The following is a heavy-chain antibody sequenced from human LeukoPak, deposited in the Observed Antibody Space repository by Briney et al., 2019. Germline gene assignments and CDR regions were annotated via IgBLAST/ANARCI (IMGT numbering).Heavy chain of an antibody. D-gene: IGHD3-10*01. J-gene: IGHJ4*02. CDR1: GYSFTSYD. V-gene: IGHV1-69*05. CDR2: IIPIFGTP. Sequence: ASVKVSCKASGYSFTSYDISWVRQAPGQGLEWMGGIIPIFGTPNYAQKFQGRVTITTDESTSTAYMELSSLRSEDTAVYSCASSMVRGIYPPFDYWGQGTLVTVSS. CDR3: ASSMVRGIYPPFDY.